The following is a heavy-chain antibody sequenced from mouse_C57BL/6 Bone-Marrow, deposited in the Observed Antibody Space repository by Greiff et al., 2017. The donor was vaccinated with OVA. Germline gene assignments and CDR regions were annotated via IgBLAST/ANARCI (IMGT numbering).Heavy chain of an antibody. D-gene: IGHD4-1*01. CDR2: IHPNSGST. J-gene: IGHJ2*01. V-gene: IGHV1-64*01. CDR1: GYTFTSYW. CDR3: VNCGFYY. Sequence: VKLVESGAELVKPGASVKLSCKASGYTFTSYWMHWVKQRPGQGLEWIGMIHPNSGSTNYNEKFKSKATLTVDKSSSTAYMQLSSLTSEDSAVYYCVNCGFYYWGQGTTLTVSS.